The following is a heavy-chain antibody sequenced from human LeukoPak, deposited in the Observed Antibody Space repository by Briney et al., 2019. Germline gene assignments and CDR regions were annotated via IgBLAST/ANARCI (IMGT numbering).Heavy chain of an antibody. V-gene: IGHV3-30-3*01. D-gene: IGHD3-22*01. J-gene: IGHJ4*02. CDR1: GFTFSSSA. CDR2: ISYDGSNK. Sequence: GGSLRLSCAASGFTFSSSAMHWVRQAPGKGLEWVAVISYDGSNKYYADSVKGRFTISRDNSKNTLYLQMNSLRAEDTAVYYCASGGSYYDSSGYLPGYWGQGTLVTVSS. CDR3: ASGGSYYDSSGYLPGY.